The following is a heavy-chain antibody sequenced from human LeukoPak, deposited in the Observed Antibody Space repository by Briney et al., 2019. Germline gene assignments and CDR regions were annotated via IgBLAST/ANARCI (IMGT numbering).Heavy chain of an antibody. CDR1: GYSISSGYY. CDR3: ARDYLLGYCSGGSCSERDY. D-gene: IGHD2-15*01. CDR2: IYHSGST. V-gene: IGHV4-38-2*02. Sequence: SETLSLTCTVSGYSISSGYYWGWVRQPPGKGLEWIGSIYHSGSTYYNPSLKSRVTISVDTSKNQFSLKLSSVTAADTAVYYCARDYLLGYCSGGSCSERDYWGQGTLVTVSS. J-gene: IGHJ4*02.